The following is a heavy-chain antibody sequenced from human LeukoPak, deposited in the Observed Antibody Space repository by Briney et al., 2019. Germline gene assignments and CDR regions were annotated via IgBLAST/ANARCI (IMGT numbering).Heavy chain of an antibody. CDR1: GGTFSSYA. CDR2: IIPIFGTA. J-gene: IGHJ6*03. D-gene: IGHD2-2*01. Sequence: SVKVSCKASGGTFSSYAISWARQAPGQGLEWMGRIIPIFGTANYAQKFQGRVTITTDESTSTAYMELSSLRSEDTAVYYCARDNSIVVVPHHYYMDVWGKGTTVTVSS. CDR3: ARDNSIVVVPHHYYMDV. V-gene: IGHV1-69*05.